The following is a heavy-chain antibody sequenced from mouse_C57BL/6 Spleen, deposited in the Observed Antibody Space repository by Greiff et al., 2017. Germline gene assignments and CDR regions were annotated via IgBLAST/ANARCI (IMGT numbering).Heavy chain of an antibody. CDR3: ERRGSTMFTTGYFDV. CDR2: ISSGGSSI. Sequence: VQLKESGGGLVKPGGSLKLSCAASGFTFSDYGMYWVRQAPEKGLEWVAYISSGGSSIYYADTVKGRFTISRDNAKHTLFLQMTSLRSEDKAMDNCERRGSTMFTTGYFDVWGTGTTVTVSS. D-gene: IGHD2-2*01. CDR1: GFTFSDYG. V-gene: IGHV5-17*01. J-gene: IGHJ1*03.